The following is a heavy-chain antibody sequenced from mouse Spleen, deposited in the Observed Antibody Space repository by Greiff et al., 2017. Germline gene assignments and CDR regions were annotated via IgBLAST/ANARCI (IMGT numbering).Heavy chain of an antibody. CDR3: ATYGNFFYFDY. Sequence: EVQVVESGGGLVKPGGSLKLSCAASGFTFSDYGMHWVRQAPEKGLEWVAYISSGSSTIYYADTVKGRFTISRDNAKNTLFLQMTSLRSEDTAMYYCATYGNFFYFDYWGQGTTLTVSS. D-gene: IGHD2-1*01. CDR1: GFTFSDYG. V-gene: IGHV5-17*01. CDR2: ISSGSSTI. J-gene: IGHJ2*01.